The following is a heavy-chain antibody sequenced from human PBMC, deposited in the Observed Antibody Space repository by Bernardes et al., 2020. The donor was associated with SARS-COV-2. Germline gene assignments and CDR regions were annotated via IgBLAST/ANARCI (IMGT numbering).Heavy chain of an antibody. J-gene: IGHJ4*02. CDR1: RFTFSNYN. CDR2: ISSSSSTI. D-gene: IGHD2-15*01. Sequence: GGSLRLSCAASRFTFSNYNMNWVRQAPGKGLEWVSFISSSSSTIYYADSVKGRFTVSRDNAKNSLYLQMNSLRDEDTAVYYCACGGSCYFDYWGQGTLVTVSS. CDR3: ACGGSCYFDY. V-gene: IGHV3-48*02.